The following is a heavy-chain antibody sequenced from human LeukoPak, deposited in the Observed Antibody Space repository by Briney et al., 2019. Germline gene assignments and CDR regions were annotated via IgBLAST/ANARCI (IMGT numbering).Heavy chain of an antibody. CDR3: VRHPRGGPYFDY. CDR1: GGSISSGGYY. J-gene: IGHJ4*02. CDR2: IYYSGST. V-gene: IGHV4-61*08. Sequence: SQTLSLTCIVSGGSISSGGYYWSWIRQHPGKGPEWIGYIYYSGSTTYNPSLKSRVTISVDTSKNQFSLKLTSVTAADTGVYYCVRHPRGGPYFDYWGQGTLVTVSS. D-gene: IGHD3-16*01.